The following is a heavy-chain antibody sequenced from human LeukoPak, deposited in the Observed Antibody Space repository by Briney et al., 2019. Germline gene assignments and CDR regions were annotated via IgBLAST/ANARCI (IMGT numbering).Heavy chain of an antibody. D-gene: IGHD3-22*01. CDR2: ISWDGGST. CDR1: GFTFDDYA. V-gene: IGHV3-43D*03. J-gene: IGHJ4*02. Sequence: GGSLRLSCAASGFTFDDYAMHWVRQAPGKGLEWVSLISWDGGSTYYADSVKGRFTISRDNSKNSLYLQTNSLRAEDTALYYCARGGPDSSGYYYVPDYWGQGTLVTVSS. CDR3: ARGGPDSSGYYYVPDY.